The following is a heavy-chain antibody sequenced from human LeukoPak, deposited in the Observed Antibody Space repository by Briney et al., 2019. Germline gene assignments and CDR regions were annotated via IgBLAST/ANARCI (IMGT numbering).Heavy chain of an antibody. CDR2: IYWNDDK. Sequence: SGPTLVNPTQTLTLTCTFSGFSLSTSGVGVGWIRQPPGKALECLALIYWNDDKRYSPSLKSRLTITKATSKNQVVLTMTNMDPVDTATYYCAHSGHSPAYYDSSGSFDYWGQGTLVTVSS. J-gene: IGHJ4*02. V-gene: IGHV2-5*01. CDR3: AHSGHSPAYYDSSGSFDY. D-gene: IGHD3-22*01. CDR1: GFSLSTSGVG.